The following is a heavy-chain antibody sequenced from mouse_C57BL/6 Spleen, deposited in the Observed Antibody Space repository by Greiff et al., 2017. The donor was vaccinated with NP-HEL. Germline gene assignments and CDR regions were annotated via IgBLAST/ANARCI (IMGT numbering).Heavy chain of an antibody. J-gene: IGHJ1*03. V-gene: IGHV1-55*01. Sequence: QVQLQQSGAELVKPGASVKMSCKASGYTFTSYWITWVKQRPGQGLEWIGDIYHGSGSTNYNEKFKSKATLTVDTSSSTAYMQLSSLTSEDSAVYYCARAITTVVAPYWYFDVWGTGTTVTVSS. D-gene: IGHD1-1*01. CDR3: ARAITTVVAPYWYFDV. CDR1: GYTFTSYW. CDR2: IYHGSGST.